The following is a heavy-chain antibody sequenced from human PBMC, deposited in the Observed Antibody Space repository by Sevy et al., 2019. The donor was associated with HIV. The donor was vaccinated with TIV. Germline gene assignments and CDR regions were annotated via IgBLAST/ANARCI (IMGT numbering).Heavy chain of an antibody. D-gene: IGHD2-21*02. CDR2: MSHDGNYK. CDR3: ARLFSCGGDCYYLDY. CDR1: GFTFSDYD. J-gene: IGHJ4*02. V-gene: IGHV3-30*04. Sequence: GGSLRLSCAASGFTFSDYDMHWVRQAPGKGLEWVAVMSHDGNYKNHADSVKVRFTICRDNFKHTLYLQMNSLRVEDTAVYFCARLFSCGGDCYYLDYWGQGAPVTVSS.